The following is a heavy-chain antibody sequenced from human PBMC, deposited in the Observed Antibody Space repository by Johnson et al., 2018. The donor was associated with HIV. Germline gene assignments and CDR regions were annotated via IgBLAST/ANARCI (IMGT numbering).Heavy chain of an antibody. Sequence: QVQLVESGGGVVQPGRSLRLSCAASGFTFSSYAMHWVRQAPGKGLEWVAVISYDGSNKYYADSVKGRFTISRDNSKNTLYLQMNSLRAEDTAVYYWARAVLTGNDAFDIWGQGTMVTVSS. D-gene: IGHD3-9*01. CDR2: ISYDGSNK. CDR1: GFTFSSYA. CDR3: ARAVLTGNDAFDI. J-gene: IGHJ3*02. V-gene: IGHV3-30*04.